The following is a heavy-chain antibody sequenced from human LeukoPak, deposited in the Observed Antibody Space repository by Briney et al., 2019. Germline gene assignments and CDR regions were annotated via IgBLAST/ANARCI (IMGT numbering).Heavy chain of an antibody. CDR1: GNSFGDYY. Sequence: SETLSLTCTVSGNSFGDYYWSWIRQPAGKGLEWIGLIYTSGSTTYNPSLKSRVTMSVYTSKSQFSLNLMSVTAADTAVYYCTRDTGTTGEVKFDPWGQGTLVTVSS. V-gene: IGHV4-4*07. J-gene: IGHJ5*02. D-gene: IGHD4-17*01. CDR2: IYTSGST. CDR3: TRDTGTTGEVKFDP.